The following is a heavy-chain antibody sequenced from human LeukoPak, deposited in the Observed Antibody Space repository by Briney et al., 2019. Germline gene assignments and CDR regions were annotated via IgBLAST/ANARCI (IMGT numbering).Heavy chain of an antibody. CDR3: ASGAAAGTFSIGY. V-gene: IGHV1-46*01. Sequence: GASVKVSCKASGYTFTSYYMHWVRQAPGQGLEWMGIINPSGGGTGYSQKFQGRATMTTDTSTSTLYMELSSLRSEDTAVYYCASGAAAGTFSIGYWGQGTLLTVSS. CDR1: GYTFTSYY. D-gene: IGHD6-13*01. J-gene: IGHJ4*02. CDR2: INPSGGGT.